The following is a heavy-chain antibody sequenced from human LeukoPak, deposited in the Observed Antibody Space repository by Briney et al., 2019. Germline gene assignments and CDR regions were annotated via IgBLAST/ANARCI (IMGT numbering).Heavy chain of an antibody. J-gene: IGHJ5*02. CDR1: GDSVSSNSAA. D-gene: IGHD3-10*02. CDR3: ARDVFSLFAAWFDP. CDR2: TYYRSKWYN. Sequence: SQTLSLTCAISGDSVSSNSAAWNWIRQSPSRGLEWLGRTYYRSKWYNDYAVSVKSRITINPDTSKNQFSLQLDSVTPEDTAVYYCARDVFSLFAAWFDPWGQGTLVTVSS. V-gene: IGHV6-1*01.